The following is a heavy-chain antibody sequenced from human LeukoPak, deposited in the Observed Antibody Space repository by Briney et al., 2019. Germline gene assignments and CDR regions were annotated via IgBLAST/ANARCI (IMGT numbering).Heavy chain of an antibody. CDR2: ISYDGINQ. CDR1: GFTLSSYA. Sequence: QPGRSLRLSCTASGFTLSSYAMHWVRQAPGRGLEWVAVISYDGINQYFSDSVKGRFTISRDNSKHTLYLQMNSLRSEDTAIYYCARSLTVAGSIDYWGQGTLVIVSS. J-gene: IGHJ4*02. V-gene: IGHV3-30*04. CDR3: ARSLTVAGSIDY. D-gene: IGHD6-19*01.